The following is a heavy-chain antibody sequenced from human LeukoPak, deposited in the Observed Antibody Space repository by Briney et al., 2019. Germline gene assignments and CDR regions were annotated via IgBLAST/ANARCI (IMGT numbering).Heavy chain of an antibody. Sequence: ASVKVSCKVSGYTLTELSMHWVRQAPGKGLEWMGGFDPEDGETIYAQKFQGRVTMTEDTSTDTAYMELSSLRSEDTAMYYCVRLYYDSSRFYSWFDPWGQGTLVTVSS. CDR3: VRLYYDSSRFYSWFDP. J-gene: IGHJ5*02. CDR1: GYTLTELS. D-gene: IGHD3-22*01. CDR2: FDPEDGET. V-gene: IGHV1-24*01.